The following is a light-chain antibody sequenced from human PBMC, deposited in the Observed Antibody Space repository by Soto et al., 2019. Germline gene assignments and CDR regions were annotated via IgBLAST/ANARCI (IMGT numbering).Light chain of an antibody. V-gene: IGKV1-5*01. CDR3: QQYNDYPWT. J-gene: IGKJ1*01. Sequence: DIQMTQSPSTLSASVGDRVTITCRASQSVTTWLAWYQQKPGKAPNPLIYGASTLESGVPSRFSGSGSGTEFTLTISSLQSDDFATYYCQQYNDYPWTFGQGTRVDVK. CDR2: GAS. CDR1: QSVTTW.